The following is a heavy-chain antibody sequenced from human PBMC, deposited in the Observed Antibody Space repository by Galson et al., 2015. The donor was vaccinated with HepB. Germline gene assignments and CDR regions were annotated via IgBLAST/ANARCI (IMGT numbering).Heavy chain of an antibody. CDR1: EGTFSSYA. J-gene: IGHJ3*02. CDR3: ARIPGREYCRSVGCDTGGFDI. D-gene: IGHD2/OR15-2a*01. V-gene: IGHV1-69*13. Sequence: SVKVSCKASEGTFSSYAISWVRQAPGQGLEWMGGIIPIFGTANYAQKFQGRVTITADESTSTAYMELSSLRSEDTAIYYCARIPGREYCRSVGCDTGGFDIWGQGTMVTVFS. CDR2: IIPIFGTA.